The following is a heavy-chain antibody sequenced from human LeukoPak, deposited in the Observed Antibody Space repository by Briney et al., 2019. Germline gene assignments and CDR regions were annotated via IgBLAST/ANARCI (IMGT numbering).Heavy chain of an antibody. CDR1: GGSISSSSYY. CDR2: IYYSGST. D-gene: IGHD3-10*01. V-gene: IGHV4-39*01. CDR3: ARHSLDGSGNYYNGLDY. Sequence: SETLSLTCTVSGGSISSSSYYWGWIRQPPGKGLEWIGSIYYSGSTYYNPSLKSRVTISVDTSRNQFSLKLSSVTAADTAVYYCARHSLDGSGNYYNGLDYWDQGTLVTVSS. J-gene: IGHJ4*02.